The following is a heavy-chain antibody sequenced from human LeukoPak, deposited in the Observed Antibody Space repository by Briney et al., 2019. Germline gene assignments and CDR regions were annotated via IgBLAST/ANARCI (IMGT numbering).Heavy chain of an antibody. V-gene: IGHV4-38-2*02. Sequence: SETLSLTCAVSVYSISSGYHWGWIRQPPGKGLEWIGSIYHSGSTYYSPSLKGRVTISVDTSKNQFSLKLSSVTAADTAVYYCARDPRGGNNWFDPCGQGTLVTVSS. CDR1: VYSISSGYH. D-gene: IGHD3-16*01. CDR3: ARDPRGGNNWFDP. J-gene: IGHJ5*02. CDR2: IYHSGST.